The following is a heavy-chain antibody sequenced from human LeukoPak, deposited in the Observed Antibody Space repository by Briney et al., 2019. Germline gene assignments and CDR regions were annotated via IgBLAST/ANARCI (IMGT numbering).Heavy chain of an antibody. CDR3: AKSAATWDTYFDY. CDR2: IDSTGTT. D-gene: IGHD2-2*01. J-gene: IGHJ4*02. Sequence: GGSLRLSCAASGFTFSNYAMSWVRQAPGKGLEWVSAIDSTGTTYYTDSVKGRFTISRDNSKNTLYLQMNSLRAEDTAVYYCAKSAATWDTYFDYWGQGTLVTVSS. CDR1: GFTFSNYA. V-gene: IGHV3-23*01.